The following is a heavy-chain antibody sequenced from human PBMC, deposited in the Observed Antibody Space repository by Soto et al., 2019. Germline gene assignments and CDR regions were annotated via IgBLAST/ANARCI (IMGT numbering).Heavy chain of an antibody. Sequence: QVQVLQSGAEVKKPGASVKVSCKASEYTFTSYTMHWVRQAPGQRLEWMGWINGGNGNTKYSQKFQGRVTITRDTSASTAYMELSSLRSDDTAVYYCARDTKIPANAIHDGRWGQGTLVTVSS. J-gene: IGHJ4*02. CDR1: EYTFTSYT. V-gene: IGHV1-3*01. CDR3: ARDTKIPANAIHDGR. CDR2: INGGNGNT. D-gene: IGHD2-2*01.